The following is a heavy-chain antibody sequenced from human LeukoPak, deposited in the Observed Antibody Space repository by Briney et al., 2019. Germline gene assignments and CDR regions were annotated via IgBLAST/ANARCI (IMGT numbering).Heavy chain of an antibody. Sequence: GGSLRLSCAASGFTFSSYAMSWVRQAPGKGLEWVAFIRYDGSNKYYADSVKGRFTISRDNSKNTLYLQMNSLRVEDTAVYFCARDPGAFPYFFDSWGQGTLVTVSS. CDR1: GFTFSSYA. D-gene: IGHD4/OR15-4a*01. J-gene: IGHJ4*02. CDR3: ARDPGAFPYFFDS. V-gene: IGHV3-30*02. CDR2: IRYDGSNK.